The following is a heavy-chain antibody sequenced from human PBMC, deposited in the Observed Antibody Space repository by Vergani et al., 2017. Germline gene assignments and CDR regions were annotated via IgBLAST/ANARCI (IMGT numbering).Heavy chain of an antibody. D-gene: IGHD6-13*01. J-gene: IGHJ2*01. CDR1: GFTFDDYA. V-gene: IGHV3-9*01. CDR3: VKDIAASVYYWYFDL. Sequence: EVQLVESGGGLVQPGRSLRLSCAASGFTFDDYAMHWVRQAPGKGLEWVSGINWNSDSIAYADSVKGGFTISRDNAKNSLYLQMNSLLAEDTALYYCVKDIAASVYYWYFDLWGRGTLVTVSS. CDR2: INWNSDSI.